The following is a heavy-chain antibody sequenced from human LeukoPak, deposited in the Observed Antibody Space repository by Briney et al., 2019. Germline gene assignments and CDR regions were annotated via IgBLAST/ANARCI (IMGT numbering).Heavy chain of an antibody. CDR3: ASISYDFWSGNLATWFDP. Sequence: SETLSLTCTVSGGSISSYYWSWIRQPPGKGLEWIGYIYYSGSTNYNPSLKSRVTISVDTSKNQFSLKLSSVTAADTAVYYCASISYDFWSGNLATWFDPWGQGTLVTVSS. J-gene: IGHJ5*02. CDR1: GGSISSYY. D-gene: IGHD3-3*01. V-gene: IGHV4-59*01. CDR2: IYYSGST.